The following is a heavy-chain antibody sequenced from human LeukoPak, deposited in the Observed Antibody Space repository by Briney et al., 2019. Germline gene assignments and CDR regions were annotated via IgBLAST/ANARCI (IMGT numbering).Heavy chain of an antibody. J-gene: IGHJ3*02. Sequence: GASVKVSCKASGYTFTSYGISWVRQAPGQGLEWMGWISAYNGNTNYAQKLQGRVTMTTDTSTSTAYMELRSLRSDDTAVYYCARDSDVVTPHDAFDIWGQGTMVTVSS. CDR2: ISAYNGNT. CDR3: ARDSDVVTPHDAFDI. V-gene: IGHV1-18*01. D-gene: IGHD3-22*01. CDR1: GYTFTSYG.